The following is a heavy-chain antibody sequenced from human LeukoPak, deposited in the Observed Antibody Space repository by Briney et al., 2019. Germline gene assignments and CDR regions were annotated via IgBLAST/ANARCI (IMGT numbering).Heavy chain of an antibody. D-gene: IGHD2/OR15-2a*01. J-gene: IGHJ5*02. CDR1: GGSISSYY. CDR3: ARVYFSQQVEGPPVNWFDP. V-gene: IGHV4-59*08. Sequence: SETLSLTCTVSGGSISSYYWSWIRQPPGKGLEWIGYIYYSGSTNYNPSLKSRVTISVDTSKNQFSLKLSSVTAADTAVYYCARVYFSQQVEGPPVNWFDPWGQGTLVTVSS. CDR2: IYYSGST.